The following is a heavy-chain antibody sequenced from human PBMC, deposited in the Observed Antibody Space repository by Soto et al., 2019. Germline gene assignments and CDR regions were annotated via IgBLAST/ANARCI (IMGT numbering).Heavy chain of an antibody. CDR2: ISYDASNK. D-gene: IGHD6-19*01. V-gene: IGHV3-30*03. Sequence: QVQLVESGGTVVQPGRSLRLSCAASGFTFSSYALHWVRQAPGKGLEWVTLISYDASNKYYENSVKGRFTISRDNSKNTLYLQMDSLRAEDTAVYYCARSSGWGIDYWGQGTLVTVSS. J-gene: IGHJ4*02. CDR1: GFTFSSYA. CDR3: ARSSGWGIDY.